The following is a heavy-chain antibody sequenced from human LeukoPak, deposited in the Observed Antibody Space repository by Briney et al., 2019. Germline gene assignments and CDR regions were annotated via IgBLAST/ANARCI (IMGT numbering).Heavy chain of an antibody. J-gene: IGHJ4*02. V-gene: IGHV1-18*01. CDR1: GYTFTSYG. CDR2: ISAYNGDT. D-gene: IGHD6-19*01. CDR3: ARDVLLVVGYSSGWYFDY. Sequence: ASVKVSCKASGYTFTSYGISWVRQAPGQGLEWMGWISAYNGDTNYAQKLQGRVTMTTDTSTSTAFMDLRSLRSDDTAVYYCARDVLLVVGYSSGWYFDYWGQGTLVTVSS.